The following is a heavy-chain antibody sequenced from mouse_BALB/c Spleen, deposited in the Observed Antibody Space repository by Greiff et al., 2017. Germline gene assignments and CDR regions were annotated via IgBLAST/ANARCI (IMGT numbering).Heavy chain of an antibody. V-gene: IGHV1-9*01. Sequence: QVQLQQSGAELMKPGASVKISCKATGYTFSSYWIEWVKQRPGHGLEWIGEILPGSGSTNYNEKFKGKATFTADTSSNTAYMQLSSLTSEDSAVYYCARGGYYGSSYYWYFDVWGAGTTVTVSS. CDR3: ARGGYYGSSYYWYFDV. CDR2: ILPGSGST. D-gene: IGHD1-1*01. J-gene: IGHJ1*01. CDR1: GYTFSSYW.